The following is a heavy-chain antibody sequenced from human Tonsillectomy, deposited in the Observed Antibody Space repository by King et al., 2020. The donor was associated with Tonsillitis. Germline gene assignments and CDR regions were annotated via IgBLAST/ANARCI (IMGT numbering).Heavy chain of an antibody. V-gene: IGHV5-51*01. J-gene: IGHJ3*02. D-gene: IGHD3-22*01. CDR3: ARHARDSSNYFAFDI. Sequence: QLVQSGAEVKKPGESLKISCKGFGYSFTNYWIGWVRQMPGKGLCGMGIIYPGDSDTRYSPSFQGQVTISADKSISTAYLQWSSLKASDTAMYYCARHARDSSNYFAFDIWGQGTMVTVSS. CDR2: IYPGDSDT. CDR1: GYSFTNYW.